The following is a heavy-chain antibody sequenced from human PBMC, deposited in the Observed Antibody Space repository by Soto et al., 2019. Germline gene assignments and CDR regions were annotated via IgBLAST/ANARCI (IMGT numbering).Heavy chain of an antibody. D-gene: IGHD4-17*01. Sequence: GGSLRLSCAASGFTFSSYGMHWVRQAPGKGLEWVAVIWYDGSNKYYADSVKGRFTISRDNSKNTLYLQMNSLRAEDTAVYYCAREMTTVTITEEDYYYYGMDVWGQGTTVTVSS. CDR3: AREMTTVTITEEDYYYYGMDV. J-gene: IGHJ6*02. CDR2: IWYDGSNK. CDR1: GFTFSSYG. V-gene: IGHV3-33*01.